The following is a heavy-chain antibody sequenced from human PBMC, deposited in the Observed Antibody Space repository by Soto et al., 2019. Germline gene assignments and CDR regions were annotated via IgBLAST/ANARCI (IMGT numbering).Heavy chain of an antibody. V-gene: IGHV3-33*01. J-gene: IGHJ3*02. Sequence: LRLSCAASGFTFSSYGMHWVRQAPGKGLEWVALIWFDGSDKYYTESVKGRFTISRDNSKSTLYLQMNSLRAEDTAVYYCARLYCSASSCYSVGAFDIRGQGTMVTVSS. CDR3: ARLYCSASSCYSVGAFDI. CDR1: GFTFSSYG. CDR2: IWFDGSDK. D-gene: IGHD2-15*01.